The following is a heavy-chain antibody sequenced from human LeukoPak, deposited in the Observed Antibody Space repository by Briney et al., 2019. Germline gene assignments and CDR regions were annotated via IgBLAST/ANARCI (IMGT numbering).Heavy chain of an antibody. CDR2: IYYSGST. D-gene: IGHD6-19*01. Sequence: SETLSLTCTVSGGSISSSSYYWGWIRQPPGKGLEWIGSIYYSGSTYYNPSLKSRVTISVDTSKNQFSLKLSSVTAADTAVYYCARLNARGSGLYYYFDYWGQGTLVTVSS. V-gene: IGHV4-39*01. CDR1: GGSISSSSYY. CDR3: ARLNARGSGLYYYFDY. J-gene: IGHJ4*02.